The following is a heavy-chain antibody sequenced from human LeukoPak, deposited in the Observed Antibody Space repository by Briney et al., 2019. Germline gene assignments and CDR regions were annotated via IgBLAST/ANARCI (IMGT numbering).Heavy chain of an antibody. CDR1: GFTVSTNY. V-gene: IGHV3-53*01. CDR2: IYSGGST. D-gene: IGHD3-10*01. CDR3: ARDSPYYYGSGL. J-gene: IGHJ3*01. Sequence: PGGPLRLSCAASGFTVSTNYMSWVRQAPGKGLEWVSVIYSGGSTYYADSVKGRFTISRDNSRNTLYLQMNSLRADDTAVYYCARDSPYYYGSGLWGQGTMVTVSS.